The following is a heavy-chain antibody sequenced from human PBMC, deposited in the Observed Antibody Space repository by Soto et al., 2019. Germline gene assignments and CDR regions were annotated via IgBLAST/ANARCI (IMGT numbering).Heavy chain of an antibody. Sequence: QVQLVQSGAEVKKPGASVKVSCKASGYTFTTYGISWVRQAPGQGLEWMGWISTYSDDRNYAQKVQGRVTMTADTSTSTAYMELRSLRSDDTAVYYCARDLLYGGGDCYHDAFDIWGQGTMVTVSS. CDR3: ARDLLYGGGDCYHDAFDI. V-gene: IGHV1-18*01. D-gene: IGHD2-21*02. J-gene: IGHJ3*02. CDR2: ISTYSDDR. CDR1: GYTFTTYG.